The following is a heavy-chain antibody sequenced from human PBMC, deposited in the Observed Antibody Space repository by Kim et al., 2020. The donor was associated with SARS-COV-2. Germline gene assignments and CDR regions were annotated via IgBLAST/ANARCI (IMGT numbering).Heavy chain of an antibody. CDR3: AKKVPAARMWGGYGMDV. V-gene: IGHV3-23*01. Sequence: GGSLRLSCAASGFTFSSYAMSWVRQAPGKGLEWVSAISGSGGSTYYANSVKGRFTISRDNSNNTLYLQMNSLRAEDTAVYYCAKKVPAARMWGGYGMDVWGQGTTVTVSS. CDR1: GFTFSSYA. J-gene: IGHJ6*02. CDR2: ISGSGGST. D-gene: IGHD2-2*01.